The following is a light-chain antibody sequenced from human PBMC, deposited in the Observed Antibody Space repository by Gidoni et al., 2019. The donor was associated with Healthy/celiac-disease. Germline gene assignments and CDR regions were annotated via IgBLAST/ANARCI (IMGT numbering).Light chain of an antibody. CDR2: DAS. Sequence: EIVLTQSPATLSLSPGERATLSCRASQSVSSYLAWYQQNPGQAPRLLIYDASDRATGIPARFSGSGSGTDFTLNISSLEPEDFAVYYCQQRSNWPPVLTFGGGTKVEIK. V-gene: IGKV3-11*01. J-gene: IGKJ4*01. CDR3: QQRSNWPPVLT. CDR1: QSVSSY.